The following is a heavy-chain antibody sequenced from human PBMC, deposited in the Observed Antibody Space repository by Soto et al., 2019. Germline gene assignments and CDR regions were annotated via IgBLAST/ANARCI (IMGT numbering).Heavy chain of an antibody. V-gene: IGHV3-48*01. CDR3: ARDLSWGSNWYFYMDV. D-gene: IGHD7-27*01. CDR1: GFILSDCA. Sequence: EVQLVESGGGLVQPGGSLRLSCATSGFILSDCAMNWVRQAPGKGLAWVSYISSSSSVIDYAHSVKDQVTVSRVNARNSLYLQMNSLRAEDTAVYYCARDLSWGSNWYFYMDVWGKWTTVTVSS. CDR2: ISSSSSVI. J-gene: IGHJ6*03.